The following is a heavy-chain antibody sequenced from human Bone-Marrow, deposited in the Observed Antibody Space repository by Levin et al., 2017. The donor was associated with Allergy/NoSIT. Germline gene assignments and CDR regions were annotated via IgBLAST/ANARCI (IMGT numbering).Heavy chain of an antibody. V-gene: IGHV4-61*02. CDR1: GGSISSGRYY. CDR3: ARDRLAALYYYSMDV. D-gene: IGHD6-13*01. J-gene: IGHJ6*03. CDR2: IYTTGST. Sequence: SETLSLTCSVSGGSISSGRYYFTWVRQSAGKGLEWIGRIYTTGSTNYNPSLESRVTISRDTFKKEVYLTLSSVTAADTAVYYCARDRLAALYYYSMDVWGRGTTVIVSS.